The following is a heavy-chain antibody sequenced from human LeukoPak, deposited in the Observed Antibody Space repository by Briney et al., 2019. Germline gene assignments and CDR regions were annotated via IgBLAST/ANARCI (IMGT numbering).Heavy chain of an antibody. CDR3: ARGPSLHPLQLLVELGERSRNWFDP. V-gene: IGHV4-39*01. D-gene: IGHD6-13*01. CDR2: IYYSGST. J-gene: IGHJ5*02. CDR1: GGSISSSSYY. Sequence: IPSETLSLTCTVSGGSISSSSYYWGWIRQPPGKGLEWIGSIYYSGSTYYNPSLKSRVTISVDTSKNQFSLKLSSVTAADTAVYYCARGPSLHPLQLLVELGERSRNWFDPWGQGTLVTVSS.